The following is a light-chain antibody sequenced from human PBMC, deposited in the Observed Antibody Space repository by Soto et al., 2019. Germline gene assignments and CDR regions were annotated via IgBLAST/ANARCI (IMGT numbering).Light chain of an antibody. CDR3: QKHNGAPFT. J-gene: IGKJ3*01. Sequence: DIPMTQSPSSLSASIGDRVTITCRASQGISTYLAWYQQKPGKVPKLLIYAASTLQSGVPSRFSGSGSGTDFTLTINNLQPEDVATYYCQKHNGAPFTFGPETKVDIK. CDR1: QGISTY. V-gene: IGKV1-27*01. CDR2: AAS.